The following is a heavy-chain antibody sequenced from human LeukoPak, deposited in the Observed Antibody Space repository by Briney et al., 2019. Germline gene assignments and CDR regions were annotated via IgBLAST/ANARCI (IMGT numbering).Heavy chain of an antibody. D-gene: IGHD6-19*01. V-gene: IGHV3-74*01. CDR1: GFTFSNFW. CDR3: AKHSSGWPYFDY. CDR2: IYGDGSFT. J-gene: IGHJ4*02. Sequence: PGGSLRLSCAASGFTFSNFWMHWVRQAPGKGLVWVALIYGDGSFTRYADSVKGRFTISRDNAKNTLYLQMNSLRAEDTAVYYCAKHSSGWPYFDYWGQGTLVTVSS.